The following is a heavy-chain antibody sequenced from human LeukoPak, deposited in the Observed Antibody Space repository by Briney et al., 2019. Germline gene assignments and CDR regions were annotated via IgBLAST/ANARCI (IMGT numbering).Heavy chain of an antibody. Sequence: SETLSLTCTVSGGSISSYYWSWIRQPPGKGLEWIGYIYYSGSTNYNPSLKSRVTISVDTSKKQFSLKLSSVTAADTAVYYCARGRPDGSGSYYKFDPWGQGTLVTVSS. V-gene: IGHV4-59*08. CDR2: IYYSGST. CDR1: GGSISSYY. CDR3: ARGRPDGSGSYYKFDP. D-gene: IGHD3-10*01. J-gene: IGHJ5*02.